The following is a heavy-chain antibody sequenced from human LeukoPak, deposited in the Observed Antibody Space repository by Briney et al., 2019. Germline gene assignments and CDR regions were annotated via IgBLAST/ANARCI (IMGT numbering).Heavy chain of an antibody. V-gene: IGHV4-59*01. CDR2: IYYSGST. D-gene: IGHD2-15*01. CDR3: ARAGYCSGGSCLGRDAFDI. CDR1: GGSISSYY. J-gene: IGHJ3*02. Sequence: SETLSLTCTVSGGSISSYYWSWIRQPPRKGLEWIGYIYYSGSTNYNPSLKSRVTISVDTSKNQFSLKLSSVTAADTAVYYCARAGYCSGGSCLGRDAFDIWGQGTMVTVSS.